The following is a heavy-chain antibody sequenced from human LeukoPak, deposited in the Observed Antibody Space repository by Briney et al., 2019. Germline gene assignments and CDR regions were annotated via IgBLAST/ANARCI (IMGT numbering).Heavy chain of an antibody. D-gene: IGHD5-24*01. V-gene: IGHV1-8*01. CDR2: MNPNSGNT. CDR3: ARGGRWLQRYYFDY. J-gene: IGHJ4*02. CDR1: GYTFSSYD. Sequence: ASVTVSCKASGYTFSSYDINWVRQAAGQGLEWMGWMNPNSGNTGYAQKFQGRVTMTRNTSISTAYMELSSLRSEDTAVYYCARGGRWLQRYYFDYWGQGTLVTVSS.